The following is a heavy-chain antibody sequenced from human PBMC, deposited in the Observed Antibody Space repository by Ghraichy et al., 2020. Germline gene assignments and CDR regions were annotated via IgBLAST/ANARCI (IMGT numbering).Heavy chain of an antibody. J-gene: IGHJ6*02. CDR3: ARDRAGTVNPYYYYYGMDV. Sequence: SETLSLTYTVSGGSISSGGYYWSWIRQHPGKGLEWIGYIYYSGSTYYNPSLKSRVTISVDTSKNQFSLKLSSVTAADTAVYYCARDRAGTVNPYYYYYGMDVWGQGTTVTVSS. CDR1: GGSISSGGYY. V-gene: IGHV4-31*03. D-gene: IGHD6-13*01. CDR2: IYYSGST.